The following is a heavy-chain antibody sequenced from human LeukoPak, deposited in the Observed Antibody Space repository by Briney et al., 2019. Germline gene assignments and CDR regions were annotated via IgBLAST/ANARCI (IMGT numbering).Heavy chain of an antibody. CDR3: ARDKSGYDLFDY. D-gene: IGHD5-12*01. J-gene: IGHJ4*02. CDR1: GYTFTGYY. V-gene: IGHV1-2*02. Sequence: ASVKVSCKAPGYTFTGYYMPWVRQAPGQGLEWMGWINPNSGGTNYAQKFQGRVTMTRDTSISTAYMELSRLRSDDTAVYYCARDKSGYDLFDYWGQGTLVTVSS. CDR2: INPNSGGT.